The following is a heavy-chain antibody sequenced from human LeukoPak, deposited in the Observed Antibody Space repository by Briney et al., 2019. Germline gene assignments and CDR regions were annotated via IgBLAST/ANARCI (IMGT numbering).Heavy chain of an antibody. CDR1: GYTFAGYY. Sequence: ASVKVSCKASGYTFAGYYIHWVRQAPGQGLEWMGWINPNSGGTNYAQKFQGRVTMTRDTSISTAYMELNRLRSDDTAVYYCARDRFRLPFDYWGQGTLVTVSS. J-gene: IGHJ4*02. CDR2: INPNSGGT. CDR3: ARDRFRLPFDY. V-gene: IGHV1-2*02. D-gene: IGHD3-16*02.